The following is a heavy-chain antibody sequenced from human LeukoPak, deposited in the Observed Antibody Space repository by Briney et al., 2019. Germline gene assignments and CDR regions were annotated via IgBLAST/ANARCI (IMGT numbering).Heavy chain of an antibody. D-gene: IGHD5-24*01. CDR1: GGSFSRYV. CDR2: IFVLFGTP. CDR3: ARRPLEMATIKDRHAFDI. Sequence: GASVKVSCKASGGSFSRYVISWGRQAPGQGLEWMLGIFVLFGTPNYGQNFQARVTITADESTTTAYLDLSSLRSEDTAVYYCARRPLEMATIKDRHAFDIWGQGTMVTVSS. J-gene: IGHJ3*02. V-gene: IGHV1-69*13.